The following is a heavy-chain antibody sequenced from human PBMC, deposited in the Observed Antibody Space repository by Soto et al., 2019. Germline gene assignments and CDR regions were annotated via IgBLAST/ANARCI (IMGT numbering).Heavy chain of an antibody. Sequence: QVQLQESGPGLVKPSQTLSLTCTVSGGSISSGGYYWSWIRQHPGKGLEWIGYIYYSGSTYYNPSLKRRVTTSVDTSKNQFTLKLSSVTDADTAVYYWTREEAADYYGRDVWGQGTTVTVSS. CDR1: GGSISSGGYY. CDR3: TREEAADYYGRDV. J-gene: IGHJ6*02. V-gene: IGHV4-31*03. D-gene: IGHD6-25*01. CDR2: IYYSGST.